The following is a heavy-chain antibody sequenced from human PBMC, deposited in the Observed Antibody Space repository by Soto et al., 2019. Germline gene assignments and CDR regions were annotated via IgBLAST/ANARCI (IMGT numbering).Heavy chain of an antibody. Sequence: GGSLRLSCAASGLTFSSYAMNWVRQAPGKGLEWVSGISGSGDSTYYADSVKGRFTISRDNTKSTLYLQINSLRAEDTALYSCAKCKGGAIVNYFDYWGHGILVTVSS. CDR2: ISGSGDST. J-gene: IGHJ4*01. CDR1: GLTFSSYA. CDR3: AKCKGGAIVNYFDY. D-gene: IGHD1-26*01. V-gene: IGHV3-23*01.